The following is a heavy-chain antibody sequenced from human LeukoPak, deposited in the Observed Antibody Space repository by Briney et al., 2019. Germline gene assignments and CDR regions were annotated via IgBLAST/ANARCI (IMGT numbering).Heavy chain of an antibody. CDR2: IIDSTGYT. J-gene: IGHJ4*02. CDR3: GRDDPRSWEYDQ. D-gene: IGHD1-26*01. CDR1: GFTFSRYG. V-gene: IGHV3-21*01. Sequence: GGSLRLSCVASGFTFSRYGMNWVRQAPGKGLEWVSSIIDSTGYTYYADSVKGRFTISRDNAENPLYLQINSLRAEETAVYYCGRDDPRSWEYDQWGQGTLVTVSS.